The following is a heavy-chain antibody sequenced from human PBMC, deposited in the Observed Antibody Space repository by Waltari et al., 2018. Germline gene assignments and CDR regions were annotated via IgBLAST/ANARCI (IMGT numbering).Heavy chain of an antibody. CDR1: GFTVSSNY. CDR2: IYSGGST. V-gene: IGHV3-53*02. D-gene: IGHD6-13*01. CDR3: ARGLAAAIDAFDI. Sequence: EVQLVETGGGLLQPGGSLRLSCAASGFTVSSNYMSWVRQAPGKGLEWVSLIYSGGSTYYADSVKGRFTISRDNSKNTLYLQMNSLRAEDTAVYYCARGLAAAIDAFDIWGQGTMVTVSS. J-gene: IGHJ3*02.